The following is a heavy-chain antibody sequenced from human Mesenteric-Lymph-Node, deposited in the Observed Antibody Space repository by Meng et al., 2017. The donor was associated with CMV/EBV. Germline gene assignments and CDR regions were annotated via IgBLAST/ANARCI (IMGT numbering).Heavy chain of an antibody. CDR2: INTDGSIT. Sequence: EVPQVEAGGVVVHPGASLRLSCVAPGLPFPGYWLPWVRQVAGEGLGWVSRINTDGSITSYADSVKRRFTISRDNANNTLYLQMSDLSADDSAVYYCIRDLVGMRDDWGQRTLVTVSS. V-gene: IGHV3-74*01. CDR1: GLPFPGYW. CDR3: IRDLVGMRDD. J-gene: IGHJ4*02. D-gene: IGHD5-24*01.